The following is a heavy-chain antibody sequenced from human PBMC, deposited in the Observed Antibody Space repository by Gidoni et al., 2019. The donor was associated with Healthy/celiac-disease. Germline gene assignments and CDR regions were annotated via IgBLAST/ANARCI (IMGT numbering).Heavy chain of an antibody. V-gene: IGHV4-34*01. J-gene: IGHJ6*02. CDR1: GGSFSGYY. Sequence: QVQLQQWGAGLLKPSETLSLTCAVYGGSFSGYYWSWIRQPPGKGLEWIGEINHSGSTNYNPSLKSRVTISVDTSKNQFSLKLSSVTAADTAVYYCARGRGGSYLYHYYYGMDVWGQGTTVTVSS. CDR2: INHSGST. D-gene: IGHD1-26*01. CDR3: ARGRGGSYLYHYYYGMDV.